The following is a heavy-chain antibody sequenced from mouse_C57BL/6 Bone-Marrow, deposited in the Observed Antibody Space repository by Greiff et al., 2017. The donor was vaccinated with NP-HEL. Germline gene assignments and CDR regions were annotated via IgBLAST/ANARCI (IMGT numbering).Heavy chain of an antibody. V-gene: IGHV1-69*01. CDR2: IDPSDSYT. CDR1: GYTFTSYW. Sequence: QVQLQQPGAELVMPGASVKLSCKASGYTFTSYWMHWVKQRPGQGLEWIGEIDPSDSYTNYNQKFKGKSTLTVDKSSSTAYMQLSSLTSEDSAVYYCARRYGSLDFDVWGTGTTVTVSA. CDR3: ARRYGSLDFDV. D-gene: IGHD1-1*01. J-gene: IGHJ1*03.